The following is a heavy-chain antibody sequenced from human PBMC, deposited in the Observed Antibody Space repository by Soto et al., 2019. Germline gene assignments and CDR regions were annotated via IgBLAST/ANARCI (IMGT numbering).Heavy chain of an antibody. CDR3: ARETLANAMDV. Sequence: PSETLSLTCTVSRGSITGSYWDWVRQPAGKGLEWIGHVYTTGSTNYKPSLKSRVTMSVDTSKNQIYLRLSSVTAADTAVYYCARETLANAMDVWGQGITATVSS. V-gene: IGHV4-4*07. CDR2: VYTTGST. J-gene: IGHJ6*02. CDR1: RGSITGSY.